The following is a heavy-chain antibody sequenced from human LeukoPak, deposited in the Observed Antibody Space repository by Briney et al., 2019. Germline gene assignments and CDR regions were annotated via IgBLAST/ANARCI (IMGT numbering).Heavy chain of an antibody. CDR1: GFTFSNYA. D-gene: IGHD2-2*01. V-gene: IGHV3-30*14. Sequence: GGSLRLSCAASGFTFSNYAMHWVRQAPGKGLEWVAIISYDGNDKYYADSVKGRFTISRDNSKNTLYLQMNSLRAEDTAVYYCARDQRGRYCSTTSCPGYYYGMDVWGQGTTVTVSS. J-gene: IGHJ6*02. CDR3: ARDQRGRYCSTTSCPGYYYGMDV. CDR2: ISYDGNDK.